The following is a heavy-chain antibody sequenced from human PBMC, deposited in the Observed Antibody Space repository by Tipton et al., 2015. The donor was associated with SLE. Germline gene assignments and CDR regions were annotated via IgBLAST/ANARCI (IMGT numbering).Heavy chain of an antibody. D-gene: IGHD2-21*01. J-gene: IGHJ4*02. CDR3: ARYNIVALKGFDY. V-gene: IGHV4-34*01. Sequence: TLSLTCAVYGESFSGFYWNWIRQPPGKGLEWIGEINHGGNTNYNPSLKSRVTISVDTSKNQFSLKLSSVTAADTAVYYCARYNIVALKGFDYWGQGTLVTVSS. CDR2: INHGGNT. CDR1: GESFSGFY.